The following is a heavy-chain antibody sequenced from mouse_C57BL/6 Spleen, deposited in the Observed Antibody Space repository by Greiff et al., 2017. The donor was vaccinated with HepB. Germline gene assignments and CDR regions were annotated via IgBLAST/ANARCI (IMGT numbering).Heavy chain of an antibody. CDR2: IYPGDGDT. CDR3: ASLITTVVEYYFDY. J-gene: IGHJ2*01. Sequence: VQLQQSGAELVKPGASVKISCKASGYAFSSYWMNWVKQRPGKGLEWIGQIYPGDGDTNYNGKFKGKATLTADKSSSTAYMQLSSLTSEDSAVYFGASLITTVVEYYFDYWGQGTTLTVSS. V-gene: IGHV1-80*01. CDR1: GYAFSSYW. D-gene: IGHD1-1*01.